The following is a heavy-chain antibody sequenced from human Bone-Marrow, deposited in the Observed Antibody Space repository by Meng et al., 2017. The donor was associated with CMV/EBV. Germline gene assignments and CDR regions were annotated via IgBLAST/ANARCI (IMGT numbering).Heavy chain of an antibody. CDR2: ISYDGSNK. CDR3: AREADNNWFDP. V-gene: IGHV3-30*14. CDR1: GFTFSIDA. J-gene: IGHJ5*02. Sequence: GGGLVLPGRSLILPCASSGFTFSIDAIHWVRHAPGKGLEWVAVISYDGSNKYYADSVKGRFTISRDNSKNTLYLQMNSLRAEDTAVYHCAREADNNWFDPWGQGTLVTVSS.